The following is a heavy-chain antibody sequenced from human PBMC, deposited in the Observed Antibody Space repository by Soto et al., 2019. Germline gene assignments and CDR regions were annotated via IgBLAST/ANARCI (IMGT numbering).Heavy chain of an antibody. J-gene: IGHJ4*02. Sequence: PSETLSLTCAVSGGSISSSNWWSWVRQPPGKGLEWIGEIYHSGSTNYNPSLKSRVTISVDKSKNQFSLKLSSVTAADTAVYYCASLGENMIVVVASDYWGQGTLVTVSS. CDR1: GGSISSSNW. CDR3: ASLGENMIVVVASDY. CDR2: IYHSGST. D-gene: IGHD3-22*01. V-gene: IGHV4-4*02.